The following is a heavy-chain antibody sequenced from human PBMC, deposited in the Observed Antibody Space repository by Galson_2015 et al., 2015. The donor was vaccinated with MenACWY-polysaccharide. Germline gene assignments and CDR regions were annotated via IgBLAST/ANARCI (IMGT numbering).Heavy chain of an antibody. V-gene: IGHV6-1*01. J-gene: IGHJ3*02. D-gene: IGHD2-15*01. CDR1: GDSVSNNPVA. CDR3: ARGAYSSFDI. Sequence: CAISGDSVSNNPVAWNWIRQSPSRGLEWLGRTYRGSNQYAASMRGRIAINSDTSTNQFSLQLSSVTPEDTDLYYCARGAYSSFDIWGQGTMVTVSS. CDR2: TYRGSN.